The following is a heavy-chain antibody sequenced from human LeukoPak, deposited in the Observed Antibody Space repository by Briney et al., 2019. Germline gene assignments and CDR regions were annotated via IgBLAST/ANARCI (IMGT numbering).Heavy chain of an antibody. J-gene: IGHJ3*02. CDR1: GGSISSSSYY. Sequence: SETLSLTCTVSGGSISSSSYYWGWIRQPPGKGLEWIGSIYYSGSTYYNPSLKGRVTISVDTSKNQFSLKLSSVTAADTAVYYCAISDYSDAFDIWGQGTIVTVSS. CDR2: IYYSGST. D-gene: IGHD4-11*01. V-gene: IGHV4-39*01. CDR3: AISDYSDAFDI.